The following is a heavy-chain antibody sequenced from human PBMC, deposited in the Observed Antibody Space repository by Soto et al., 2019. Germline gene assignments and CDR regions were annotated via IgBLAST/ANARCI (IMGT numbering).Heavy chain of an antibody. CDR3: AREKWLKGAHYSGIDV. D-gene: IGHD5-12*01. CDR2: TYYRSKWYN. Sequence: PSQTLSLTCAISGDSVSSNSAAWNWIRQSPSRGLEWLGRTYYRSKWYNDYTVSVKSRITVNPDTSKNQFSLQLNSVTPEDTAVVYCAREKWLKGAHYSGIDVWGQGTTVTVPS. J-gene: IGHJ6*02. V-gene: IGHV6-1*01. CDR1: GDSVSSNSAA.